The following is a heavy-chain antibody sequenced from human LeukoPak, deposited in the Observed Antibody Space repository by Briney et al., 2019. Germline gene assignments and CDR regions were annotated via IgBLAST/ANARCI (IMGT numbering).Heavy chain of an antibody. D-gene: IGHD6-19*01. CDR3: ASAVGASGWSDAFDI. V-gene: IGHV4-4*02. CDR1: GGSISSSNW. Sequence: PLGTLSLTCAVSGGSISSSNWWSWVRQPPGKGLEWIGEIYHSGSTNYNPSLKSRVTISVDKSKNQFSLKLSSVTAADTAVYHCASAVGASGWSDAFDIWGQGTMVTVSS. J-gene: IGHJ3*02. CDR2: IYHSGST.